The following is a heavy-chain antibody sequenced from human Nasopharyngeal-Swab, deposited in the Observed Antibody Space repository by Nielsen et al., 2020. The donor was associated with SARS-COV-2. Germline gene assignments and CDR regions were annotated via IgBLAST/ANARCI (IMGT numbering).Heavy chain of an antibody. D-gene: IGHD3-9*01. Sequence: GESLKISCEASGFTMKTYYMNWVRQTPGKGLEWVASILKDGSKDYYADSVKGRFTISRDNSKNMLYLQMNSLRAEDTAVYYCAKDRYFAHYYFDYWGQGTLVTVSS. J-gene: IGHJ4*02. CDR1: GFTMKTYY. CDR3: AKDRYFAHYYFDY. CDR2: ILKDGSKD. V-gene: IGHV3-30*04.